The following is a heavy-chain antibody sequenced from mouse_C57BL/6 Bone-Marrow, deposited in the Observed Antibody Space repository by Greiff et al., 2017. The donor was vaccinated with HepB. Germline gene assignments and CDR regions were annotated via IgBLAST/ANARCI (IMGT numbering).Heavy chain of an antibody. CDR2: IYPGNGDT. CDR3: ASYYSNYEYFDV. V-gene: IGHV1-12*01. D-gene: IGHD2-5*01. Sequence: SGAELVRPGASVKMSCKASGYTFTSYNMHWVKQTPRQGLEWIGAIYPGNGDTSYNQKFKGKATLTVDKSSSTAYMQLSSLTSEDSAVYFCASYYSNYEYFDVWGTGTTVTVSS. CDR1: GYTFTSYN. J-gene: IGHJ1*03.